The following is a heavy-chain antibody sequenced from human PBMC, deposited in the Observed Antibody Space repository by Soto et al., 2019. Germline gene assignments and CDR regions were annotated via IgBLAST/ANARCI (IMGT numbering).Heavy chain of an antibody. CDR2: IHTTGST. J-gene: IGHJ6*02. Sequence: QLQLHESGPGLVKPLETLSLTCTVSGASISSGRYYWAWIRQPPGKGLEWVATIHTTGSTYYKPSLESRIALSIDTSKNHCSPRLTSVTAADTAVYYCARHLPSLRIDALDVWGQGTSVTVSS. CDR3: ARHLPSLRIDALDV. CDR1: GASISSGRYY. D-gene: IGHD2-15*01. V-gene: IGHV4-39*01.